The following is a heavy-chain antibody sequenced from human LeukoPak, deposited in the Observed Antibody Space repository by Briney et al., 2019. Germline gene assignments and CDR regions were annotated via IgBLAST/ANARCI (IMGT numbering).Heavy chain of an antibody. CDR3: ARGADYHFPLDV. J-gene: IGHJ6*02. V-gene: IGHV6-1*01. Sequence: SQTLSLTCAISGDSVSRCNVAWNWIRQSPSRCLEWLGRTCYKSKWYNDYPESLKSRITISPDTSKNQFSLQLNSVTPEDTAVYFCARGADYHFPLDVWGQGTTVTVSS. CDR1: GDSVSRCNVA. D-gene: IGHD4-11*01. CDR2: TCYKSKWYN.